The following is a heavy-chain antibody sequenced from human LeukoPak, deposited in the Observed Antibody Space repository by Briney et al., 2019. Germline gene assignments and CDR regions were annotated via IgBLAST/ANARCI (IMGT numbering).Heavy chain of an antibody. CDR3: ARDRRTMLRGVGSNWFDP. J-gene: IGHJ5*02. V-gene: IGHV4-59*12. CDR1: GGSISSYY. D-gene: IGHD3-10*01. CDR2: IYYSGST. Sequence: SETLSLTCTVSGGSISSYYWSWIRQPPGKGLEWIGYIYYSGSTYYNPSLKSRVTISVDTSKNQFSLKVTSVTAADTAVYFCARDRRTMLRGVGSNWFDPWGQGTLVTVSS.